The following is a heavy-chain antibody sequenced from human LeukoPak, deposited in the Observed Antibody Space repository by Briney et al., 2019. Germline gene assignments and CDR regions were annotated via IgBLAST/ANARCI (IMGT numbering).Heavy chain of an antibody. CDR3: ARHPRVGAQGVDY. CDR1: GGTFSRHT. V-gene: IGHV1-69*13. J-gene: IGHJ4*02. CDR2: ITPMFGTS. Sequence: ASVKVSCKASGGTFSRHTISWVRQSPGQGLEWMGGITPMFGTSNYAQKFRGRVTITADESTSTAYMELSSLRSEDTAVYYCARHPRVGAQGVDYWGQGTLVTVSS. D-gene: IGHD1-26*01.